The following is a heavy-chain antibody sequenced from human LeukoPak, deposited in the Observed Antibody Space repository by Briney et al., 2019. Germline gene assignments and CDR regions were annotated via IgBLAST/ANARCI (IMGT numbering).Heavy chain of an antibody. CDR2: IYSSGST. CDR1: GGSINSYY. J-gene: IGHJ4*02. D-gene: IGHD3-22*01. V-gene: IGHV4-4*07. CDR3: ARTPIYYFDNSGYYN. Sequence: SETLSLTYTVSGGSINSYYWSWIRQPAGKGLEWIGLIYSSGSTSYNPSLKSRVTMSVDTSKKQFSLRLSSVTAADTAVYYCARTPIYYFDNSGYYNWGQGTLVTVSS.